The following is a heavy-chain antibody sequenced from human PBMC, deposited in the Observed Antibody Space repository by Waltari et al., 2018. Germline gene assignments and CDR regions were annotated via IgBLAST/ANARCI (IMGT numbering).Heavy chain of an antibody. CDR1: GGSISGSNYY. CDR3: ARTGLVGYYPY. Sequence: QLQLQESGPGLVKPSETLSLTCAVSGGSISGSNYYWAWIRQPPGKGLEWIGRIYYSGTTYYNPSLKRRVTISVDTSKNQFSLKLSSVTAADTAVYYCARTGLVGYYPYWGQGTLVTVSS. J-gene: IGHJ4*02. V-gene: IGHV4-39*01. CDR2: IYYSGTT. D-gene: IGHD3-22*01.